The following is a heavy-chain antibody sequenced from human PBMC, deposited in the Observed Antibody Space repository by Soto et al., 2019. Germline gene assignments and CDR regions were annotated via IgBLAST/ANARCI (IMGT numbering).Heavy chain of an antibody. CDR3: ARGMTLGYCSGGSCYPKHYFDY. V-gene: IGHV4-34*01. Sequence: QVQLQQWGAGLLKPSETLSLTCAVYGGSFSGYYWSWIRQPPGKGLAWIGEINHSGSTNYNPSLKRRVTTSVDTSKNQVSLKLSAVTAADTAVYYCARGMTLGYCSGGSCYPKHYFDYWGQGTLVTVSS. CDR2: INHSGST. CDR1: GGSFSGYY. J-gene: IGHJ4*02. D-gene: IGHD2-15*01.